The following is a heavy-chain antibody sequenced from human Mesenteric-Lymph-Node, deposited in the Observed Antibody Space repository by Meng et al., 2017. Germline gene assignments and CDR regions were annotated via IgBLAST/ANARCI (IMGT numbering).Heavy chain of an antibody. J-gene: IGHJ5*02. CDR2: ISPSGTDI. CDR1: GFTFTDVY. D-gene: IGHD2-2*01. Sequence: VQVVGFGGGLVKPWGSLRVSCAASGFTFTDVYMTWILQAPGRGLEWLSYISPSGTDISYADSVKGRFIISRDNAKNSVYLQMNSLRAEDTAVYYCARTARVPSSWGQGALVTVSS. V-gene: IGHV3-11*01. CDR3: ARTARVPSS.